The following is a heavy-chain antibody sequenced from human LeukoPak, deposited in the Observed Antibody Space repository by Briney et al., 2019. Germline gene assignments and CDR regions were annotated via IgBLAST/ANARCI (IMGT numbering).Heavy chain of an antibody. Sequence: PSETLSLTCTVSGGSISSYYWSWIRQPPGKGLEWIGYIYYSGSTNYNPSLKSRVTISVDTSKNQFSLKLSSVTAADTAVYYCVRERLAVNWFDPWGQGTLVTVSS. V-gene: IGHV4-59*01. CDR2: IYYSGST. D-gene: IGHD4-11*01. J-gene: IGHJ5*02. CDR3: VRERLAVNWFDP. CDR1: GGSISSYY.